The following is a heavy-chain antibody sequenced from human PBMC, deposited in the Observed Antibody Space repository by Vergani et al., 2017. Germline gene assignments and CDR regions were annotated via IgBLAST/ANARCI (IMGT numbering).Heavy chain of an antibody. D-gene: IGHD2-15*01. Sequence: QVQLVQSGSEVKKPGASVKVSCRASGYTFTNYALNWVRQAPGQGLEWMGWINSNSGNPTYSQGFQGRFVFSLDSSVSTSYLQINSLQPEDTAVYYCVGNRAGSCTGGGCYAGWFDPGGQGTLVTVSS. J-gene: IGHJ5*02. CDR3: VGNRAGSCTGGGCYAGWFDP. CDR1: GYTFTNYA. V-gene: IGHV7-4-1*02. CDR2: INSNSGNP.